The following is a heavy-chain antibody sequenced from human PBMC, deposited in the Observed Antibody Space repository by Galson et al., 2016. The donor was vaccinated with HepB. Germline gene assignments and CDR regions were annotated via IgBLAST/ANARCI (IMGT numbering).Heavy chain of an antibody. Sequence: SLRLSCAASGFAFSSYAMSWVRQAPGKGLEWVSGISGGGDSTFYADSVKGRFTISRDNSKNTVDLQMNSLRAEDTAVYHCAKDPSSGWYKYYHGMDVWGQGTTVTVSS. D-gene: IGHD6-19*01. J-gene: IGHJ6*02. CDR2: ISGGGDST. CDR3: AKDPSSGWYKYYHGMDV. V-gene: IGHV3-23*01. CDR1: GFAFSSYA.